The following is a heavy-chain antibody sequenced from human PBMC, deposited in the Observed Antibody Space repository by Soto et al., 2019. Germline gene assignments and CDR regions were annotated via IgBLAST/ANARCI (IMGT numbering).Heavy chain of an antibody. D-gene: IGHD3-22*01. CDR1: GYSFTSYW. V-gene: IGHV5-51*01. CDR3: ARDYYSSGYLEYYFDY. Sequence: PGESLKISCKGSGYSFTSYWIGWVRQMPGKGLEWMGIIYPGDSDTRYSPSFQGQVTISADKSISTAYLQWSSLKASDTAMYYCARDYYSSGYLEYYFDYWGQGTLVTVSS. J-gene: IGHJ4*02. CDR2: IYPGDSDT.